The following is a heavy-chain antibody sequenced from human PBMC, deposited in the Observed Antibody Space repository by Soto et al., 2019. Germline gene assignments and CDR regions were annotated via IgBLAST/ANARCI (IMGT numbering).Heavy chain of an antibody. D-gene: IGHD2-8*02. V-gene: IGHV2-5*01. Sequence: SGPRVLNHTHTLTLTCTLSSFSRSTSVLVVCWIRQPPGKALEWLALIYWNDDKRYSPSLKSRLTITKDTSKNQVVLTMTNMDPVDTATYYCAHSILGYFDYWGQGTLVTVSS. J-gene: IGHJ4*02. CDR3: AHSILGYFDY. CDR1: SFSRSTSVLV. CDR2: IYWNDDK.